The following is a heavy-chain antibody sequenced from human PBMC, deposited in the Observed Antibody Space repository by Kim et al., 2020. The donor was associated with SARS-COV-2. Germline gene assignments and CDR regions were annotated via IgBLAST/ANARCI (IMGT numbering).Heavy chain of an antibody. D-gene: IGHD3-9*01. J-gene: IGHJ6*02. CDR3: ARDHPTYYDILTGYAEGYYGMDV. V-gene: IGHV3-66*01. CDR2: IYSGGST. Sequence: GGSLRLSCAASGFTVSSNYMSLVRQAPGKGLEWVSVIYSGGSTYYADSVKGRFTISRDNSKNTLYLQMNSLRAEDTAVYYCARDHPTYYDILTGYAEGYYGMDVWGQGTTVTVSS. CDR1: GFTVSSNY.